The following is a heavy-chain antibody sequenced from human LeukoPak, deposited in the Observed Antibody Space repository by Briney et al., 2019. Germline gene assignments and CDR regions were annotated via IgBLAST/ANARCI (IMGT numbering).Heavy chain of an antibody. Sequence: SSETLSLTCTVSGGSISSYYWSWIRQPPGKGLEWIGYIYYSGSTNYNPSLKSRVTISVDTSKNQFSLKLSSVTAADTAVYYCARGPYYDSWSGYSYQYYFDYRGQGTLVTVSS. D-gene: IGHD3-3*01. CDR1: GGSISSYY. CDR2: IYYSGST. J-gene: IGHJ4*02. V-gene: IGHV4-59*01. CDR3: ARGPYYDSWSGYSYQYYFDY.